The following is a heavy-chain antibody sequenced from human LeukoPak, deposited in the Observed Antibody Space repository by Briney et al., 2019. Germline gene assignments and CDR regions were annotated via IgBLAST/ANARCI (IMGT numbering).Heavy chain of an antibody. CDR1: GFTFSGSA. J-gene: IGHJ4*02. V-gene: IGHV3-73*01. D-gene: IGHD4-23*01. CDR2: IRSKANSYAT. Sequence: GGSLRLSCAASGFTFSGSAMHWVRQASGKGLEWVGRIRSKANSYATAYAASVKGRFTISRDDSKNTAYLQMSSLKTEDTGVYYCTTLYGGNSGYWGQGTLVTVSS. CDR3: TTLYGGNSGY.